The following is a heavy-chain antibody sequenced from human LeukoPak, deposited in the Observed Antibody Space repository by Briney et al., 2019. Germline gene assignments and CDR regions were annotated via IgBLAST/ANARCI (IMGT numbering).Heavy chain of an antibody. D-gene: IGHD3-10*02. CDR3: AREELGSGTDY. V-gene: IGHV1-3*01. J-gene: IGHJ4*02. CDR1: GYTFTSYA. Sequence: ASVKVSCKASGYTFTSYAMHWVRQAPGQRLEWMGWINAGNGNTKYSQKFQGRVTITRDKSTSTAYMELSSLGSEDTAVYYCAREELGSGTDYWGQGTLVTVSS. CDR2: INAGNGNT.